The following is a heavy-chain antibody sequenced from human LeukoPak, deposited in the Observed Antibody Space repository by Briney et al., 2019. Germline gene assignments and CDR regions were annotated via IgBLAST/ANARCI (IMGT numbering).Heavy chain of an antibody. Sequence: PSETLSLTCTVSGYSISSGYYWGWIRQPPGKGLEWIGSIYYSGSTYYNPSLKSRVTISVDTSKNQFSLKLSSVTAADTAVYYCARVYSEMATITPDYWGQGTLVTVSS. J-gene: IGHJ4*02. CDR2: IYYSGST. CDR1: GYSISSGYY. CDR3: ARVYSEMATITPDY. V-gene: IGHV4-38-2*02. D-gene: IGHD5-24*01.